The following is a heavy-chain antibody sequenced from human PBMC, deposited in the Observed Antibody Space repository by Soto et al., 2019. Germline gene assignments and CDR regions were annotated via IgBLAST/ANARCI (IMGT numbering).Heavy chain of an antibody. J-gene: IGHJ4*02. CDR1: GGSISCGDYY. CDR2: IYYSGST. D-gene: IGHD3-10*01. CDR3: ARGFPDSRLWFGERRYRTYYFDY. Sequence: TSETLSLTCTVSGGSISCGDYYWSWIRQPPGKGLEWIGYIYYSGSTYYNPSLKSRVTISVDTSKNQFSLKLSSVTAADTAVYYCARGFPDSRLWFGERRYRTYYFDYWGQGTLVTVSS. V-gene: IGHV4-30-4*01.